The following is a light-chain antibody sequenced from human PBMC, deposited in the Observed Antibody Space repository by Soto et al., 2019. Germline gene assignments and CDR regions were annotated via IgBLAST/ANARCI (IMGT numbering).Light chain of an antibody. CDR3: NSYSSRGLGF. V-gene: IGLV2-14*03. Sequence: QSVLTQPASVSGSPGQSITISCTGTITDVGDFNFVSCYQQHPGDAPRVVIYDVTERPSVVSACFSGSKSVNTASLTISGLQAEDESDYFCNSYSSRGLGFFGTGTKLTVL. CDR2: DVT. CDR1: ITDVGDFNF. J-gene: IGLJ1*01.